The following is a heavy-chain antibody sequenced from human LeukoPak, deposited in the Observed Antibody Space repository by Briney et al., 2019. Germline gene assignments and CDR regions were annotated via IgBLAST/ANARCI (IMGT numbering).Heavy chain of an antibody. CDR2: INSDGSST. CDR3: ARVRSGSSAGNYGMDV. D-gene: IGHD1-26*01. Sequence: GGSLRLSCAASGFTFSSYWMHWVRHAPGKGLVWVSRINSDGSSTSYADSVKGRFTISRDNAKNTLYLQMNSLRAEDTAVYYCARVRSGSSAGNYGMDVWGQGTTVTVSS. J-gene: IGHJ6*02. V-gene: IGHV3-74*01. CDR1: GFTFSSYW.